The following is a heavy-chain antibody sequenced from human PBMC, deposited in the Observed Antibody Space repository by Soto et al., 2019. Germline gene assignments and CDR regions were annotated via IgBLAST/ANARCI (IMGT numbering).Heavy chain of an antibody. CDR2: IIPIFGTA. V-gene: IGHV1-69*13. Sequence: SVKVSCKASGGTFSSYAISWVRQAPGQGLEWMGGIIPIFGTANYAQKFQGRVTITADESTSTAYMELSSLRSEDTAVYYCARTEPPGPSNIRYYYFFYGMDVWG. D-gene: IGHD4-4*01. CDR1: GGTFSSYA. J-gene: IGHJ6*01. CDR3: ARTEPPGPSNIRYYYFFYGMDV.